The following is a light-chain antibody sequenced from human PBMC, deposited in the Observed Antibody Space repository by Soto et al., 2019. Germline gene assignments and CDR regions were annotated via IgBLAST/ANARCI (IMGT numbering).Light chain of an antibody. J-gene: IGKJ4*01. V-gene: IGKV3-20*01. CDR3: QQCSRSPWT. CDR2: AAS. CDR1: HSVSSYY. Sequence: EIVLTQSPGTLSLSPGERATLSCRASHSVSSYYLAWYQQKAGEAPRLLIYAASRRASGLPNRFSGGGSGTDFTLTISGLQPEDFADYYCQQCSRSPWTFGGGTKVDIK.